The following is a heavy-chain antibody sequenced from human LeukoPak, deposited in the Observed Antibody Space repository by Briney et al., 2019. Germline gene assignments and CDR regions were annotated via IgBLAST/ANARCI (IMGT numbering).Heavy chain of an antibody. V-gene: IGHV3-30-3*01. J-gene: IGHJ4*02. CDR2: ISYDGSNK. Sequence: GESLKISCKGSGYSFSSYAMSWVRQAPGKGLEWVAVISYDGSNKYYADSVKGRFTISRDNSKNTLYLQMNSLRAEDTAVYYCARGAKNPNPDSIIVVVPAANLDYWGQGTLVTVSS. CDR1: GYSFSSYA. CDR3: ARGAKNPNPDSIIVVVPAANLDY. D-gene: IGHD2-2*01.